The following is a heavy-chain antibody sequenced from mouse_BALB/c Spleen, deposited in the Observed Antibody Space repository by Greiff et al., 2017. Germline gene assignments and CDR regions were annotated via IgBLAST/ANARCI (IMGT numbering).Heavy chain of an antibody. Sequence: VQLQQPGAELVMPGASVKMSCKASGYTFTDYWMHWVKQRPGQGLEWIGAIDTSDSYTSYNQKFKGKATLTVDESSSTAYMQLSSLTSEDSAVYYCARVAYGNRAWFAYWGQGTLVTVSA. CDR2: IDTSDSYT. CDR3: ARVAYGNRAWFAY. V-gene: IGHV1-69*01. D-gene: IGHD2-1*01. J-gene: IGHJ3*01. CDR1: GYTFTDYW.